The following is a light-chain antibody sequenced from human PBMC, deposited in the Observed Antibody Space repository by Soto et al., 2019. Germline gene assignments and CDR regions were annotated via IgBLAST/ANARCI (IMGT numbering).Light chain of an antibody. Sequence: QSVLAQSPSASASLAASVKLTCTLSRGHSNYAIAWHQKHPGKGPRFLMKLRGDGSHSKGDGIPDRFSGSSSGAERYLTISSLRSEDEADYYCQTWATGVHVVFGGGTKLTVL. V-gene: IGLV4-69*02. J-gene: IGLJ2*01. CDR2: LRGDGSH. CDR3: QTWATGVHVV. CDR1: RGHSNYA.